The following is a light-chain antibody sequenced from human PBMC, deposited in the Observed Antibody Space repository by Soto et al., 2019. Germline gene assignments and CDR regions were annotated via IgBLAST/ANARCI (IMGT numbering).Light chain of an antibody. Sequence: EIVLTQSPGTLSLSPGERATLSCTASQSVSSSYLAWYQQKPGQAPRLLMFGASSRATGIPDRFSGSGSGTDFTLTISRLEPEDFAVYYCQQYASAPLAFGGGTRVDVK. CDR2: GAS. CDR1: QSVSSSY. CDR3: QQYASAPLA. V-gene: IGKV3-20*01. J-gene: IGKJ4*01.